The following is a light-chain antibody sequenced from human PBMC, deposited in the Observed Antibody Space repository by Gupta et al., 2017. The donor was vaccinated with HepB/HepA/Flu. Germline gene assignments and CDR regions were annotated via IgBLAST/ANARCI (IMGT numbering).Light chain of an antibody. CDR1: SSEFGDFKY. J-gene: IGLJ2*01. V-gene: IGLV2-14*01. CDR2: EVT. Sequence: QSALTQPASVSGSPGQSITISCTGTSSEFGDFKYVSWYQQHPGKAPKLLISEVTNRPSGVSYRFSGSKSGNTASLTISGLQPEDEADYYCSSFTYTTTLVVFGGGTKLTVL. CDR3: SSFTYTTTLVV.